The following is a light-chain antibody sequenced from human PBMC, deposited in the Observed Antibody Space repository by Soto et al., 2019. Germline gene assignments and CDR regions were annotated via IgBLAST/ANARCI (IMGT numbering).Light chain of an antibody. CDR3: QQYGTSEII. V-gene: IGKV3-20*01. CDR2: GAS. CDR1: QSVSSSY. J-gene: IGKJ5*01. Sequence: EIVVTHSPGTLSLSTGERATLSCRASQSVSSSYLAWYQQKPGQAPRLLIYGASSRATGIPDRFSGSGSGTDFTLTISRLETEDFAVFYCQQYGTSEIIFGQGTRLEIK.